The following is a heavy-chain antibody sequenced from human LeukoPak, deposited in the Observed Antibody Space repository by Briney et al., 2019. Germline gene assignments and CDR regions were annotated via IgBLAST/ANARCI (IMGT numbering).Heavy chain of an antibody. CDR2: VYYSGST. Sequence: SSETLSLTCTVSGGSISSGSYYWGWIRQPPGKGLEWIGSVYYSGSTYYNPSLKSRVTISVDTSKNQFSLKLSSVTAADTAVYYCARPHYGDYGGEFDLWGRGTLVTVSS. CDR1: GGSISSGSYY. D-gene: IGHD4-17*01. J-gene: IGHJ2*01. V-gene: IGHV4-39*07. CDR3: ARPHYGDYGGEFDL.